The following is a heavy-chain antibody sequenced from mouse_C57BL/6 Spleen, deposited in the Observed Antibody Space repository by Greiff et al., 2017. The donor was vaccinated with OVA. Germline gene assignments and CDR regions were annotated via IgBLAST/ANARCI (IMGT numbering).Heavy chain of an antibody. CDR3: ARYDGYFLDY. J-gene: IGHJ2*01. V-gene: IGHV1-54*01. Sequence: VQLVESGAELVRPGTSVKVSCKASGYAFTNYLIEWVKQRPGQGLEWIGVINPGSGGTNYNEKFKGKATLTADKSSSTAYMQLSSLTSEDSAVYFCARYDGYFLDYWGQGTTLTVSS. D-gene: IGHD2-3*01. CDR2: INPGSGGT. CDR1: GYAFTNYL.